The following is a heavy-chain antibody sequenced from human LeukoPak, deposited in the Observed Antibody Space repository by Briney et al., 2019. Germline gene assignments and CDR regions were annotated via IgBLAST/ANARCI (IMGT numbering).Heavy chain of an antibody. CDR1: GGSISSGGYS. D-gene: IGHD3-10*01. CDR3: ARAPVRFGDYFDY. J-gene: IGHJ4*02. Sequence: SETLSLTCAVSGGSISSGGYSWSWIRQPPGKGLEWIGYIYYSGSTYYNPSLKSRVTISVDTSKNQFSLKLSSVTAADTAVYYCARAPVRFGDYFDYWGQGTLVTVSS. V-gene: IGHV4-30-4*07. CDR2: IYYSGST.